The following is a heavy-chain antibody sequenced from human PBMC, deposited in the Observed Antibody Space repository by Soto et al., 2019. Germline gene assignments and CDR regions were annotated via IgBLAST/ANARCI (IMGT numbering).Heavy chain of an antibody. CDR2: VNPIVSMS. CDR1: GDTFNFYS. V-gene: IGHV1-69*02. CDR3: XXXXXXXYRAFDY. D-gene: IGHD3-10*01. Sequence: QVQLVQSGAEVKRPGSSVKVSCKASGDTFNFYSTNWVRQAPGLGLEWMGRVNPIVSMSNYAQKFQGRVTXXXXXXXXXXXXXXXXXXXXXXXXXXXXXXXXXXYRAFDYWGQGALVTVSS. J-gene: IGHJ4*02.